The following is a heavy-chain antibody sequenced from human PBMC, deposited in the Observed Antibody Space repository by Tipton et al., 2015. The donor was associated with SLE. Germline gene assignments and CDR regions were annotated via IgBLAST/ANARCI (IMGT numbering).Heavy chain of an antibody. CDR2: MNANGDT. CDR1: GGSISPYY. Sequence: TLSLTCTVSGGSISPYYWSWIRQPAGKGLEWIGRMNANGDTNHNPSPKSRVTMSLNTSKNQFSLKLNSVTAADTAVYYCARDGSAPDAFDVWGQGTMVTVSS. J-gene: IGHJ3*01. CDR3: ARDGSAPDAFDV. D-gene: IGHD2-2*03. V-gene: IGHV4-4*07.